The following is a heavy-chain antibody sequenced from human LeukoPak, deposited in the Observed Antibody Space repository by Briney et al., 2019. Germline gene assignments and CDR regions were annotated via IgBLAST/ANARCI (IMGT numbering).Heavy chain of an antibody. J-gene: IGHJ4*02. CDR3: ARDYHYDSSGNLRY. CDR1: GFTFSNYN. Sequence: GGSLRLSCAASGFTFSNYNMNWVRQAPGKGLEWISYISNSGSTIYYADSVKGRFTISRDNAKNSLYLQMNSLRAEDTAVYYCARDYHYDSSGNLRYWGQGTLVTVSS. D-gene: IGHD3-22*01. V-gene: IGHV3-48*04. CDR2: ISNSGSTI.